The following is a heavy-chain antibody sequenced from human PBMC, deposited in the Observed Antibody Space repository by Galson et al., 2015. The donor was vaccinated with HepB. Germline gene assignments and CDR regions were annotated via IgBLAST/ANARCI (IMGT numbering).Heavy chain of an antibody. Sequence: SVKVSCKATGYTFTDHYVYWVRQAPGQGLEWMGRLNPNNGGTNYAQEFQGRVTMTRDTSISTAYMELSRLRSDDTAMFYCARGAGYCSTTRCYQYFDYWGQGTLVTVSS. D-gene: IGHD2-2*01. CDR2: LNPNNGGT. J-gene: IGHJ4*02. CDR3: ARGAGYCSTTRCYQYFDY. CDR1: GYTFTDHY. V-gene: IGHV1-2*06.